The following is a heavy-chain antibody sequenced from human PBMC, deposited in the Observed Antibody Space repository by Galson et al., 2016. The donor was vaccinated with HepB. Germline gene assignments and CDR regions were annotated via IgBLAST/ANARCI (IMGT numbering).Heavy chain of an antibody. Sequence: SLRLSCAVSGFTFSFYSMNWVRQAPGKGLEWVSYISDRSTTIYYADSVKGRFTISRDNAKNSLYLQMNSLRDDDTAVYYCARDGITMVRVFDFWGQGALGTVSS. V-gene: IGHV3-48*02. J-gene: IGHJ4*02. D-gene: IGHD3-10*01. CDR2: ISDRSTTI. CDR1: GFTFSFYS. CDR3: ARDGITMVRVFDF.